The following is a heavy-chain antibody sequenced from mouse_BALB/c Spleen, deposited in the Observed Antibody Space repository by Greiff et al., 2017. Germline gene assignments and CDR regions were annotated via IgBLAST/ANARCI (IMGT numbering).Heavy chain of an antibody. Sequence: QVQLKQSGAELAKPGASVKMSCKASGYTFTSYWMHWVKQRPGQGLEWIGYINPSTGYTEYNQKFKDKATLTADKSSSTAYMQLSSLTSEDSAVYYCARSPITTVVARAMDYWGQGTSVTVAS. CDR1: GYTFTSYW. CDR3: ARSPITTVVARAMDY. V-gene: IGHV1-7*01. J-gene: IGHJ4*01. CDR2: INPSTGYT. D-gene: IGHD1-1*01.